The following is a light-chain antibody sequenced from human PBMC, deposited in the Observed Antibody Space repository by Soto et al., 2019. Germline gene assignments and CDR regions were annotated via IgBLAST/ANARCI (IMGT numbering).Light chain of an antibody. V-gene: IGKV3-20*01. CDR2: GAS. J-gene: IGKJ1*01. CDR1: HGVDNY. CDR3: NKYGVSPLT. Sequence: EIVLAQSPGTLSLSPGERVTLSCRASHGVDNYLAWYQHKPVQAPRLLIYGASSRAAGVPDRFSGSGFGTDFTLTISKLEPDDFAVYFCNKYGVSPLTFGQGTKVDIK.